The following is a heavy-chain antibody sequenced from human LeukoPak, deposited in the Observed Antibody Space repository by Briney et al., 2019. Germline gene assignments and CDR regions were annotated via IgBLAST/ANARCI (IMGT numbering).Heavy chain of an antibody. D-gene: IGHD3-10*01. CDR1: GFTFSSYG. CDR2: ISYDGSNK. Sequence: PGGSLRLSCAASGFTFSSYGMHWVRQAPGKGLEWVAVISYDGSNKYYADPVKGRFTISRDNSKNTLYLQMNSLRAEDTAVYYCAKDPSSGSGSYYNYFDYWGQGTLVTVSS. CDR3: AKDPSSGSGSYYNYFDY. V-gene: IGHV3-30*18. J-gene: IGHJ4*02.